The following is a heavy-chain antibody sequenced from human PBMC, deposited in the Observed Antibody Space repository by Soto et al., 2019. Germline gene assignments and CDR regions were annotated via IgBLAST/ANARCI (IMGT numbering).Heavy chain of an antibody. Sequence: WGSLSLSCAASGFPFTGYAMSWVRQAPGKGLEWVSAISGHGDATFYADSVKGRFTISRDNSKNTLYLHMNSLRAEDTALYYCANSRVSMVRGLIIIPNYWGQGTLVTVSS. CDR3: ANSRVSMVRGLIIIPNY. V-gene: IGHV3-23*01. CDR1: GFPFTGYA. J-gene: IGHJ4*02. CDR2: ISGHGDAT. D-gene: IGHD3-10*01.